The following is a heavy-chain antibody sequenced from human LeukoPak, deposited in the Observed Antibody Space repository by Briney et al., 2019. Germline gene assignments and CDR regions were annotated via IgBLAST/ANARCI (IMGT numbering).Heavy chain of an antibody. V-gene: IGHV3-74*01. CDR3: ARESLAMGDAFDM. D-gene: IGHD3-16*01. CDR1: GFTFSSYW. CDR2: INTDGSST. J-gene: IGHJ3*02. Sequence: GGSLRLSCATSGFTFSSYWMHWVRQAPGKGLVWVSRINTDGSSTSYADSVKGRFTISRDNAKNTLYLQMNSLRAEDTAVYYCARESLAMGDAFDMWGQGTMVTVSS.